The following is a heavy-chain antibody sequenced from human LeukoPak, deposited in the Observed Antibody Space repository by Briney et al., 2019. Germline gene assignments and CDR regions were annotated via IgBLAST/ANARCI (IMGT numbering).Heavy chain of an antibody. CDR2: IIPIFGTA. CDR1: GGTFSSYA. J-gene: IGHJ4*02. V-gene: IGHV1-69*13. Sequence: SVKVSCKASGGTFSSYAISWVRQAPGQGLEWMGGIIPIFGTANYAQKFQGRVTITADESTSTAYMELSSLRSEDTAVYYCATDRYYDSSGYYVFDYWGQGTLVTVSS. CDR3: ATDRYYDSSGYYVFDY. D-gene: IGHD3-22*01.